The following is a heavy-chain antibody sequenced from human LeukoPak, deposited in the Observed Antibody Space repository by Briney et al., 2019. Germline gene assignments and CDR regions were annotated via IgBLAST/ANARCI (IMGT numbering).Heavy chain of an antibody. V-gene: IGHV1-69*05. Sequence: GASVKVSCKASGYTFTSYGISWVRQAPGQGLEWMGGIIPIFGTANYALEFQGRATITTDESTSTAYMELSSLRSEDTAVYYCARGGTTGTTGYYYGMDVWGQGTTVTVSS. CDR3: ARGGTTGTTGYYYGMDV. J-gene: IGHJ6*02. CDR1: GYTFTSYG. D-gene: IGHD1-1*01. CDR2: IIPIFGTA.